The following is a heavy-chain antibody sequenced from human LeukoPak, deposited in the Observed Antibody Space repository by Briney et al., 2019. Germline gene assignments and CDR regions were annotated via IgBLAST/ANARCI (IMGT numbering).Heavy chain of an antibody. V-gene: IGHV4-59*01. J-gene: IGHJ2*01. CDR2: TYYSGST. Sequence: SETMSLTCTVSGGSISIYYWSWIRQPPGKGLEWIGYTYYSGSTNYSPSLKSRVTISLDPSKNQFSLKLSSVTAADTAVYYCARSLRAYYWYFDLWGRGTLVTVSS. D-gene: IGHD2-21*01. CDR3: ARSLRAYYWYFDL. CDR1: GGSISIYY.